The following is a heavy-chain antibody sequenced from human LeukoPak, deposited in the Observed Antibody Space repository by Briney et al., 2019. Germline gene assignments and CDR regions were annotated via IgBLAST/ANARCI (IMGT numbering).Heavy chain of an antibody. Sequence: SETLSLTCTVSGGSISSGSYYWSWIRQPAGKGLEWIGRIYTSGSTNYNPSLKSRVTISVDTSKNQFSLKLSSVTAADTAVYYCARDRTAAAGMVDYWGQGTLVTVSS. J-gene: IGHJ4*02. V-gene: IGHV4-61*02. CDR1: GGSISSGSYY. CDR2: IYTSGST. D-gene: IGHD6-13*01. CDR3: ARDRTAAAGMVDY.